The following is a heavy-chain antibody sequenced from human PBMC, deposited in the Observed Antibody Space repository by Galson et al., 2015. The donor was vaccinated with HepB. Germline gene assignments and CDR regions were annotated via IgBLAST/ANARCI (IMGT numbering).Heavy chain of an antibody. D-gene: IGHD3-22*01. Sequence: QSGAEVKKPGESLRISCKGSGYSFTSYWISWVRQMPGKGLEWMGRIDPSDSYTNYSPSFQGHVTISADKSISTAYLQWSSLKASDTAMYYCARLSYYYDSSGYPNGAFDIWGQGTMVTVSS. J-gene: IGHJ3*02. CDR2: IDPSDSYT. V-gene: IGHV5-10-1*01. CDR1: GYSFTSYW. CDR3: ARLSYYYDSSGYPNGAFDI.